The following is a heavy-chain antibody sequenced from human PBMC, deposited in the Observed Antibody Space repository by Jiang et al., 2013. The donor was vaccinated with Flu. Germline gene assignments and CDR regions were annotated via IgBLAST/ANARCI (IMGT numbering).Heavy chain of an antibody. CDR2: FDPEDGET. CDR3: ATGAVRWELPDEIYYFDY. CDR1: GYTLTELS. Sequence: SGAEVKKPGASVKVSCKVSGYTLTELSMHWVRQAPGKGLEWMGGFDPEDGETIYAQKFQGRVTMTEDTSTDTAYMELSSLRSEDTAVYYCATGAVRWELPDEIYYFDYWGQGTLVTVSS. D-gene: IGHD1-26*01. J-gene: IGHJ4*02. V-gene: IGHV1-24*01.